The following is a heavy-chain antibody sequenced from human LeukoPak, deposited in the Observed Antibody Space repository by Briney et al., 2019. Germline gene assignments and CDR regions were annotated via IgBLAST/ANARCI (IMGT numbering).Heavy chain of an antibody. CDR3: ARGGGGSSGYYYGPFDY. V-gene: IGHV4-59*12. CDR2: IYYSGST. J-gene: IGHJ4*02. Sequence: SETLSLTCTVSGGSISSYYWSWIRQPPGKGLEWIGYIYYSGSTNYNPSLKSRVTISVDTSKNQFSLKLSSVTAADTAVYYCARGGGGSSGYYYGPFDYWGQGTLVTVSS. CDR1: GGSISSYY. D-gene: IGHD3-22*01.